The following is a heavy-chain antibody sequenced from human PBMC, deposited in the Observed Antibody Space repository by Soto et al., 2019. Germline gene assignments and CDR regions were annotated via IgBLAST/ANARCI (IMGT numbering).Heavy chain of an antibody. CDR2: ISHSGST. J-gene: IGHJ6*02. CDR1: GGSFSGYY. CDR3: ARGKEEYQLLYLNYYYYGMDV. D-gene: IGHD2-2*02. Sequence: SETLSLTCAVYGGSFSGYYWSWIRQPPGKGLEWIGEISHSGSTNYNPSLKSRVTISVDTSKNQFSLKLSSVTAADTAVYYCARGKEEYQLLYLNYYYYGMDVWGQGTTVTVSS. V-gene: IGHV4-34*01.